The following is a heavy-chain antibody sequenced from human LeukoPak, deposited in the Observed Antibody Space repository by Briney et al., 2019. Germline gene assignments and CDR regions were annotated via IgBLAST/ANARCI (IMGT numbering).Heavy chain of an antibody. D-gene: IGHD2-2*01. Sequence: SETLSLTCTVSGGSISSGDYYWSWIRQPPGKGLEWIGYIYYSGSTNYNPSLKSRVTISVDTSKNQFSLKLSSVTAADTAVYYCAREGRSLAAAVFDYWGQGTLVTVSS. CDR3: AREGRSLAAAVFDY. J-gene: IGHJ4*02. CDR1: GGSISSGDYY. V-gene: IGHV4-61*08. CDR2: IYYSGST.